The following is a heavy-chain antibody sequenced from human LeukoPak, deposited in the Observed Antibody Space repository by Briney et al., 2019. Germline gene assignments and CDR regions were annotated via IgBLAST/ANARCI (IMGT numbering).Heavy chain of an antibody. V-gene: IGHV3-33*01. CDR3: ARDGSYYDFWSGYSSPYGMDV. CDR1: GLTFSSYG. J-gene: IGHJ6*02. Sequence: PGGSLRLSRAASGLTFSSYGMHWVRQAPGKGLEWVAVIWYDGSNKYYADSVKGRFTISRDNSKNTLYLQMNSLRAEDTAVYYCARDGSYYDFWSGYSSPYGMDVWGQGTTVTVSS. D-gene: IGHD3-3*01. CDR2: IWYDGSNK.